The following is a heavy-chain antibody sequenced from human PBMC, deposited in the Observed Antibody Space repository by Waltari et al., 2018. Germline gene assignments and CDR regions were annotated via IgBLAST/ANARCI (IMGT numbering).Heavy chain of an antibody. J-gene: IGHJ4*02. CDR1: GYRFPGYW. D-gene: IGHD6-19*01. CDR3: GRHIYSSGWYYYFDY. Sequence: EVQLVQSGAEVKKPGESLKISCQGSGYRFPGYWTAWVRQMPGKGLEYIGIIYPDDSDVRHSPSFQGQVTISVDKSINTAYLQWSSLKALDTAMYYCGRHIYSSGWYYYFDYWGQGTLVTVSS. CDR2: IYPDDSDV. V-gene: IGHV5-51*01.